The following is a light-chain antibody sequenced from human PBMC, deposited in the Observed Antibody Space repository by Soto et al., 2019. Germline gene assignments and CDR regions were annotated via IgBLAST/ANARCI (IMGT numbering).Light chain of an antibody. Sequence: QSALTQPASVSGSPGQSITISCTGTGSDVGGYNYVSWYQQHPGKAPKLMIYEVSNRPSGVSNRFSGSKSGNTASLTISGLQAEDEADYYCSSYTSSSTRVFGTGTKLTVL. CDR2: EVS. CDR3: SSYTSSSTRV. V-gene: IGLV2-14*01. J-gene: IGLJ1*01. CDR1: GSDVGGYNY.